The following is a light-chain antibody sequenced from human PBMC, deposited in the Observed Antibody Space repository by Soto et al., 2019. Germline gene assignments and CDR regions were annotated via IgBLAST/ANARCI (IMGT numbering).Light chain of an antibody. CDR2: DVS. CDR1: SSDIGGYNY. CDR3: CSYAGSYTFGV. Sequence: QSALTQPASVSGSPGQSITISCTGTSSDIGGYNYVSWYQHHPGKAPKLMIYDVSKRPSGVPDRFSGSKSGNTASLTISGLQAEDEADYYCCSYAGSYTFGVFGTGTKVTVL. V-gene: IGLV2-11*01. J-gene: IGLJ1*01.